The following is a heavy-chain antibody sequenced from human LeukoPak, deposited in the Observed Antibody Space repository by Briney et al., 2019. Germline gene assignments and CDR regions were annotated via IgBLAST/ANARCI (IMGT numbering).Heavy chain of an antibody. D-gene: IGHD1-14*01. V-gene: IGHV4-4*07. CDR3: ARDPEGHGNYFDY. CDR1: GGSVSNYF. J-gene: IGHJ4*02. Sequence: SETLSLTCAVSGGSVSNYFCSWIRQRAGRGLEWIGRIHTSGSTNYNPSPKSRVTMSVDTSKNQFSLKLSSVSASDTAVYYCARDPEGHGNYFDYWGQGALVTVSS. CDR2: IHTSGST.